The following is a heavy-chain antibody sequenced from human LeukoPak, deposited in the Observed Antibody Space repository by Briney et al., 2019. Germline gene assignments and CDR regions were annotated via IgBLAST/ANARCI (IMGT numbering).Heavy chain of an antibody. CDR3: ATQLAAAGTFYYMDV. V-gene: IGHV1-69*13. J-gene: IGHJ6*03. CDR2: IIPIFGTA. Sequence: SVKVSCKASGGTFSSYAISWVRQAPGQGLEWMGGIIPIFGTANYAQKFQGRVTITADESTSTAYMELSSLRSEDTAVYYCATQLAAAGTFYYMDVWGKGTTVTISS. CDR1: GGTFSSYA. D-gene: IGHD6-13*01.